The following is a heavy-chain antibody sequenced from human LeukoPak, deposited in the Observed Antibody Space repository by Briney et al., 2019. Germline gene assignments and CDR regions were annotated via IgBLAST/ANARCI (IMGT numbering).Heavy chain of an antibody. Sequence: PGGSLRLSCAASGFAFSNAWMNWVRQAPGKGLEWVGRIKSKTDGGTTDYAAPVKGRFTISRDDSKNTLYLQMNSLKTEDTAVYYCTTDPIVGAQLDYWGQGTLVTVSS. CDR3: TTDPIVGAQLDY. J-gene: IGHJ4*02. V-gene: IGHV3-15*07. D-gene: IGHD1-26*01. CDR2: IKSKTDGGTT. CDR1: GFAFSNAW.